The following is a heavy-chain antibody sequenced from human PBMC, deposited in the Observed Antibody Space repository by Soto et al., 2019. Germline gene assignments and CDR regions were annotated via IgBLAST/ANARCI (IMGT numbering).Heavy chain of an antibody. J-gene: IGHJ4*02. CDR1: GFTFSSYA. Sequence: EVQLLESGGGLVQPGGSLRLSCATSGFTFSSYAMSWVRQAPGKGVEWVSTISGSGGNTYYADSVKGRFTISRDNSKNTLYLQMNSLRAEDTAVYYCAKSVRGSYPFDYWGQGTLVTVSS. CDR2: ISGSGGNT. D-gene: IGHD1-26*01. CDR3: AKSVRGSYPFDY. V-gene: IGHV3-23*01.